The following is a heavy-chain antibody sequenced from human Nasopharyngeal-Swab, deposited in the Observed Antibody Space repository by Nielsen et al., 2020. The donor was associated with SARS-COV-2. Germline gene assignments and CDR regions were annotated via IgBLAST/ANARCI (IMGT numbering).Heavy chain of an antibody. CDR2: IYHSGST. Sequence: WIRQLPGKGLEWIGYIYHSGSTYYNPSLKSRITISVDRSKNQFSLKLSSVTAADTAVYYCARDPGDYASGYFDYWGQGTLVTVSS. D-gene: IGHD4-17*01. V-gene: IGHV4-30-2*01. CDR3: ARDPGDYASGYFDY. J-gene: IGHJ4*02.